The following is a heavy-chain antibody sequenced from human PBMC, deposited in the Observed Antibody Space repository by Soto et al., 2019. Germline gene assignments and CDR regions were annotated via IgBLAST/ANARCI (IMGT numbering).Heavy chain of an antibody. CDR1: GGSVSSGSYY. D-gene: IGHD2-2*02. V-gene: IGHV4-61*01. CDR3: ASSAIVVVPAAIPGEYYYYYGMDV. CDR2: IYYSGST. J-gene: IGHJ6*02. Sequence: QVQLQESGPGLVKPSETLSLTCTVSGGSVSSGSYYWSWIRQPPGKGLEWIGYIYYSGSTNYNPSLKSRVTISVDTSKNQFSLKLSSVTAADTAVYYCASSAIVVVPAAIPGEYYYYYGMDVWGQGTTVTVSS.